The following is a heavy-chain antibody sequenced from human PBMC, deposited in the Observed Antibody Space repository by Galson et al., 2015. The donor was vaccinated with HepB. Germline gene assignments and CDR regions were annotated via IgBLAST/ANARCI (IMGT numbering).Heavy chain of an antibody. CDR2: LWFDGSKK. V-gene: IGHV3-33*08. J-gene: IGHJ5*02. D-gene: IGHD6-25*01. Sequence: SLRLSCAASGFTFSGSGIHWVRQAPGKGLEWVAGLWFDGSKKYYGDPVKGRFTISRDNSKNTLSLQMNSLRAEDTAVYFCVRDGRRSVRPNWFDPWGQGTLVSVSS. CDR3: VRDGRRSVRPNWFDP. CDR1: GFTFSGSG.